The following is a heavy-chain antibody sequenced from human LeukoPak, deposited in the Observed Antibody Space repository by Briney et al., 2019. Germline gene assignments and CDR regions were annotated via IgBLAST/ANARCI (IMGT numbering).Heavy chain of an antibody. Sequence: ASVKVSCKASGYTFTSYGISWVRQAPGQGLEWMGWISAYNGNTNYAQKLQGRVTMTTDTSTSTAYMELRSLRSDDTAVYYCARDLGYDYVWGSYRHEYFQHWGQGTLVTVSS. CDR3: ARDLGYDYVWGSYRHEYFQH. CDR1: GYTFTSYG. D-gene: IGHD3-16*02. J-gene: IGHJ1*01. CDR2: ISAYNGNT. V-gene: IGHV1-18*01.